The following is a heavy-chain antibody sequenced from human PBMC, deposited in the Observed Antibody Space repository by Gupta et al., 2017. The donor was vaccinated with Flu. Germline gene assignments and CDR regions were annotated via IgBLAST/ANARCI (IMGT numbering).Heavy chain of an antibody. V-gene: IGHV4-39*01. CDR2: IHYSGST. Sequence: GRIRQPPGKGLEWIGSIHYSGSTYYNPSLKSRVTISVETSKNQFSLKLTSVTAADTAVYFCARIGTTARPGNWGQGTLVTVSS. CDR3: ARIGTTARPGN. D-gene: IGHD6-6*01. J-gene: IGHJ4*02.